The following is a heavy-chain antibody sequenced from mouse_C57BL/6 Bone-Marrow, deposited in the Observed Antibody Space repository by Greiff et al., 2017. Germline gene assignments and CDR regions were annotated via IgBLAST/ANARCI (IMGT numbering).Heavy chain of an antibody. D-gene: IGHD2-2*01. CDR1: GYAFSSSW. J-gene: IGHJ2*01. CDR3: ARLGVKGYFDY. Sequence: QVQLQQSGPELVKPGASVKISCKASGYAFSSSWMNWVKQRPGKGLEWIGRIYPGDGDTNYNGKFKGKATLTADKSSSTAYMQLSSLTSEDSAVYFCARLGVKGYFDYWGQGTTLTVSS. V-gene: IGHV1-82*01. CDR2: IYPGDGDT.